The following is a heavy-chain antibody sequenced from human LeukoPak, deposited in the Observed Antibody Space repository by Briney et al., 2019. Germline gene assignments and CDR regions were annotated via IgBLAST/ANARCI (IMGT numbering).Heavy chain of an antibody. D-gene: IGHD4-17*01. CDR2: INHSGYT. CDR3: TRMTTGHDY. CDR1: GVSLDDYY. V-gene: IGHV4-34*01. Sequence: PSETLSLTCAVSGVSLDDYYWSWVRQTPGKGLEWIGEINHSGYTNDSPSLKSRVTLSIDTSRKQFSLNLRSVTVADAGIYYCTRMTTGHDYWGQGTLVTVSS. J-gene: IGHJ4*02.